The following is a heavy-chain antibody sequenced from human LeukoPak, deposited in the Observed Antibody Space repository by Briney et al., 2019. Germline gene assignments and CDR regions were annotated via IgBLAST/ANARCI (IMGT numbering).Heavy chain of an antibody. CDR2: IYYSGST. J-gene: IGHJ4*02. V-gene: IGHV4-59*01. CDR3: ARDDGTAIDY. CDR1: GGSISSYY. D-gene: IGHD5-18*01. Sequence: PSETLSLTCTVSGGSISSYYWSWIRQPPGKGLEWIGYIYYSGSTNYNPSLKSRVTISVDTSKNQFSLKLSSVTAADTAVYYCARDDGTAIDYWDQGTLVTVSS.